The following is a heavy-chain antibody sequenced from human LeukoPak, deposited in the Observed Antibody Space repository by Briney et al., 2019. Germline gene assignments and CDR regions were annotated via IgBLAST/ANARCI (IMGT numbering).Heavy chain of an antibody. Sequence: SETLSLTCTVSGDSISSYYWSWIRQPAGKGLEWIGYIYYSGSTNYNPSLKSRVTISVDTSKNQFSLKLSSVTAADTAVYYCARERYSSSSSFDYWGQGTLVTVSS. J-gene: IGHJ4*02. CDR2: IYYSGST. CDR3: ARERYSSSSSFDY. CDR1: GDSISSYY. V-gene: IGHV4-59*01. D-gene: IGHD6-6*01.